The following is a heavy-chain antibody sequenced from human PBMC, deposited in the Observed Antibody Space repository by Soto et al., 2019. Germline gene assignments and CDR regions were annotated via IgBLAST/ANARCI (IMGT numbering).Heavy chain of an antibody. CDR3: AREDPAAAGSHDYYYGMDV. V-gene: IGHV1-18*01. CDR2: ISAYNGNT. J-gene: IGHJ6*02. D-gene: IGHD6-13*01. Sequence: ASVKVSCKASGYTFTSYGISWVRQAPGQGLEWMGWISAYNGNTNYAQKLQGRVTMTTDTSTSTAYMELRSLRSDDTAVYYCAREDPAAAGSHDYYYGMDVWGQGTTVTVSS. CDR1: GYTFTSYG.